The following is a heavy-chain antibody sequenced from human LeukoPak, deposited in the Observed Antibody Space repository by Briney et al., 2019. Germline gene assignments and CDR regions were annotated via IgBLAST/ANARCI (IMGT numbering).Heavy chain of an antibody. J-gene: IGHJ4*02. CDR1: GYTFTCYY. V-gene: IGHV1-2*06. CDR3: ARDSGYDKRWLQLNTPDY. CDR2: INPNSGGT. D-gene: IGHD5-24*01. Sequence: ASVKVSCKASGYTFTCYYMHWVRQAPGQGLEWMGRINPNSGGTNYAQKFQGRVTMTRDTSISTAYMELSRLRSDDTAVYYCARDSGYDKRWLQLNTPDYWGQGTLVTVSS.